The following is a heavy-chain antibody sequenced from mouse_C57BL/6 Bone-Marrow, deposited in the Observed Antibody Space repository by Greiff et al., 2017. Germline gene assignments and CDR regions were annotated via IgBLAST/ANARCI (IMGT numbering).Heavy chain of an antibody. Sequence: VQLQQSGAELVKPGASVKISCKASGYAFSSYWMNWVKQRPGKGLEWIGQIYPGDGDTNYNGKFKGKATLTADKSSSTAYMQLSSLTSEDSAVYFCARKSDYPLYFDYWGQGTTLTVSS. D-gene: IGHD2-4*01. CDR2: IYPGDGDT. CDR3: ARKSDYPLYFDY. J-gene: IGHJ2*01. CDR1: GYAFSSYW. V-gene: IGHV1-80*01.